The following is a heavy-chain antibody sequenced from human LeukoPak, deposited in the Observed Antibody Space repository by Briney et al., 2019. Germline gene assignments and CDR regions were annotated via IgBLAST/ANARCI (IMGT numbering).Heavy chain of an antibody. CDR3: ANYGDYQYFDY. D-gene: IGHD4-17*01. CDR2: ISYDGTNK. V-gene: IGHV3-30*18. Sequence: GGSLRLSCAASGFTFINYGMHWLRQAPGKGLEGVAVISYDGTNKYYADSVKGRFTISRDNSKNTLYLQMNSLKTDDTAVYYCANYGDYQYFDYWGQGTPVTVSS. CDR1: GFTFINYG. J-gene: IGHJ4*02.